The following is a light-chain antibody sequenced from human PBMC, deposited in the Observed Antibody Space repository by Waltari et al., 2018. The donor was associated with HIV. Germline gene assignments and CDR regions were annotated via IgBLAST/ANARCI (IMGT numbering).Light chain of an antibody. V-gene: IGKV4-1*01. Sequence: DIVMPQSPDSLAVSLGARATINCKSSQGVLYSSNNKNYLAWYQQKPGQPPKLLIYWASTRESGVPDRFSGSGSGTDFTLTISSLQAEDVAVYYCQQYYSTPLTFGPGTKVDIK. CDR2: WAS. CDR3: QQYYSTPLT. J-gene: IGKJ3*01. CDR1: QGVLYSSNNKNY.